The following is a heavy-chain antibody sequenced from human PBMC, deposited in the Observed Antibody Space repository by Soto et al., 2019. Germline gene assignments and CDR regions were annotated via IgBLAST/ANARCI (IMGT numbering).Heavy chain of an antibody. Sequence: GASVKVSCKASGGTFSSYAISWVRQAPGQGLEWMGRIIPILGIANYAQKFQGRVTITADKSTSTAYMELSSLRSEDTAVYYCARGLEMATITSDYWGQGTLVTVSS. CDR2: IIPILGIA. D-gene: IGHD5-12*01. CDR3: ARGLEMATITSDY. J-gene: IGHJ4*02. CDR1: GGTFSSYA. V-gene: IGHV1-69*04.